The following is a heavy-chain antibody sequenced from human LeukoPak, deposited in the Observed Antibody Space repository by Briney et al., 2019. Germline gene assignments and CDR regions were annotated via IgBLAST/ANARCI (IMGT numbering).Heavy chain of an antibody. Sequence: ASVKVSRKASGYTFTGYYMHWVRQAPGQGLEWMGWINPNSGGTNYAQKFQGRVTMTRDTSISTAYMELSRLRSDDTAVYYCARGSSSWYGYFDYWGQGTLVTVSS. CDR3: ARGSSSWYGYFDY. J-gene: IGHJ4*02. CDR1: GYTFTGYY. V-gene: IGHV1-2*02. D-gene: IGHD6-13*01. CDR2: INPNSGGT.